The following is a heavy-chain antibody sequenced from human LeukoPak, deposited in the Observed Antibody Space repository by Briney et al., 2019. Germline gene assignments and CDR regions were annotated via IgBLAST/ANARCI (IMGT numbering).Heavy chain of an antibody. J-gene: IGHJ6*02. V-gene: IGHV3-7*01. D-gene: IGHD5-18*01. CDR3: ARGSNGYSYGIYWSSYYYYGMDV. CDR1: GFTFSTYW. CDR2: IKQDGSEK. Sequence: RTGGSLRLSCAASGFTFSTYWMSWVRQAPGKGLEWVANIKQDGSEKYYVDSVKGRFTISRDNAKNSLYLQMNSLRAEDTAVYYCARGSNGYSYGIYWSSYYYYGMDVWGQGTTVTVSS.